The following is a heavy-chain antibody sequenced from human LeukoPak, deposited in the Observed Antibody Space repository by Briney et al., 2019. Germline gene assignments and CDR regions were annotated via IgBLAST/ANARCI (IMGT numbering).Heavy chain of an antibody. D-gene: IGHD7-27*01. CDR2: ISSSSSYI. Sequence: GGSLRLSCAASGFTFSSYSMNWVRQAPGKGLEWVSSISSSSSYIYYADSVKGRFTISRDNAKNLLYLQMNSLRAEDTAVYYCAKDLNWGGRWGQGTLVTVSS. J-gene: IGHJ4*02. CDR1: GFTFSSYS. V-gene: IGHV3-21*04. CDR3: AKDLNWGGR.